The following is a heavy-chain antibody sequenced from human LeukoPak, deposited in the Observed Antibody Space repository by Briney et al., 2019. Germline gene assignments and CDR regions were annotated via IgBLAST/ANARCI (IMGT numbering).Heavy chain of an antibody. CDR2: ISYDGSNK. Sequence: GRPLRLSCAASGFTFSSYAMHWVRQAPGKGLEWVAVISYDGSNKYYADPVKGRFTISRDNSKNTLYLQMNSLRAEDTAVYYCARDGPLGYCSSTSCYTKENAFDIWGQGTMVTVSS. V-gene: IGHV3-30-3*01. D-gene: IGHD2-2*02. J-gene: IGHJ3*02. CDR3: ARDGPLGYCSSTSCYTKENAFDI. CDR1: GFTFSSYA.